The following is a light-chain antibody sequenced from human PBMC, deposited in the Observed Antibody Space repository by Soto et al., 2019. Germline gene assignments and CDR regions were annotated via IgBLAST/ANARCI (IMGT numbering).Light chain of an antibody. CDR2: EVS. V-gene: IGLV2-14*01. CDR1: SRDVGGSNY. J-gene: IGLJ1*01. Sequence: QSALIQPASVSGSPGQSITISCTGTSRDVGGSNYVSWYQHHPHRAPKLLIYEVSCRPSGVSSRYSGYKSGNTASLTLSGLQAEDDADYSFSSYTSSNTLKVFGVGTKVTFL. CDR3: SSYTSSNTLKV.